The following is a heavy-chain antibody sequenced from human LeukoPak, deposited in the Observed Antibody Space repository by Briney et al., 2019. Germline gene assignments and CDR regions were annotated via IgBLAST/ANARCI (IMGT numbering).Heavy chain of an antibody. CDR3: ARVMRQEMATIR. CDR2: ISGSGGTT. CDR1: GFTFSSYA. J-gene: IGHJ4*02. Sequence: GGSLRLSCAASGFTFSSYAMNWVRQAPGKGLEWVSAISGSGGTTYYADSVKGRFTISRDNSKNTLYLQMNSLRAEDTAVYYCARVMRQEMATIRWGQGTLVTVSS. V-gene: IGHV3-23*01. D-gene: IGHD5-24*01.